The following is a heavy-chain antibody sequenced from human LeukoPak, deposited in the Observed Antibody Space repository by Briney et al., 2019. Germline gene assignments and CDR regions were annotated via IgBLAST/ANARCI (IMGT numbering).Heavy chain of an antibody. J-gene: IGHJ4*02. CDR1: GFTFSSYA. Sequence: GGSLRLSCAASGFTFSSYAMHWVRQAPGKGLEWVAVISYDGSNKYYADSVKGRFTISRDNSENTLYLQMNSLRAEDTAVYYCARSLVVVAATPATDYWGQGTLVTVSS. CDR2: ISYDGSNK. D-gene: IGHD2-15*01. CDR3: ARSLVVVAATPATDY. V-gene: IGHV3-30*04.